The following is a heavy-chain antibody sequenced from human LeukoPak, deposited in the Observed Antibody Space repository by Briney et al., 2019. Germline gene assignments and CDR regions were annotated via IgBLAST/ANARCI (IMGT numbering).Heavy chain of an antibody. CDR1: GFTFNKFA. CDR2: IIENGGET. J-gene: IGHJ4*02. Sequence: GGSLRLSCAASGFTFNKFAMSWVRQAPGKGLEWVSGIIENGGETYYADSVRGRFTISRDNSKNTLYLQMNSLRAEDTAVYYCAKAFHGPIAAAAGYWGQGTLVTVSS. V-gene: IGHV3-23*01. CDR3: AKAFHGPIAAAAGY. D-gene: IGHD6-13*01.